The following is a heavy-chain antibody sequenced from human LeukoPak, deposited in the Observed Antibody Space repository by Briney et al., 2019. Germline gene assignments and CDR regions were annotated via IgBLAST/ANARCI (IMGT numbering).Heavy chain of an antibody. CDR1: GFTVSSNE. Sequence: GGSLRLSCAASGFTVSSNEMSWVRQAPGKGLEWVSSISGGSTYYADSRKGRFTISRDNSKNTLHLQMNSLRAEDTAVYYCARDGPAEDAFDIWGQGTMVTVSS. J-gene: IGHJ3*02. V-gene: IGHV3-38-3*01. CDR2: ISGGST. CDR3: ARDGPAEDAFDI.